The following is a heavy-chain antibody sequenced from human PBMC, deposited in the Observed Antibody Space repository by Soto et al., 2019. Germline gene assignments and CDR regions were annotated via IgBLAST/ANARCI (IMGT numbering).Heavy chain of an antibody. Sequence: SETLSLTCTVSGGSISSYYWSWIRQPAGKGLEWIGRIYTSGSTNYNPSLKSRVTMSVDTSKNQFSLKLSPVTAADTAVYYCAIGYCSSTSCHSYYYGMDVWGQGTTVTVSS. CDR3: AIGYCSSTSCHSYYYGMDV. CDR1: GGSISSYY. J-gene: IGHJ6*02. CDR2: IYTSGST. V-gene: IGHV4-4*07. D-gene: IGHD2-2*01.